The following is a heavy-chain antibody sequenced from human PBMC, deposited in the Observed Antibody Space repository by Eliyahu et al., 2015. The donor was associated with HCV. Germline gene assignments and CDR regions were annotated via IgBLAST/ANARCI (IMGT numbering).Heavy chain of an antibody. CDR2: INHSGST. CDR3: ARVLPRAVPAAIRYYYYYGMDV. D-gene: IGHD2-2*02. CDR1: GGSFSGYX. V-gene: IGHV4-34*01. Sequence: QVQLQQWGAGLLKPSETLSLXCAXYGGSFSGYXWXWTRQPPGKGLEWIGEINHSGSTNXNPSLKSRVTISVDXSKNQFSLKLSSVTAADTAVYYCARVLPRAVPAAIRYYYYYGMDVWGQGTTVTVSS. J-gene: IGHJ6*02.